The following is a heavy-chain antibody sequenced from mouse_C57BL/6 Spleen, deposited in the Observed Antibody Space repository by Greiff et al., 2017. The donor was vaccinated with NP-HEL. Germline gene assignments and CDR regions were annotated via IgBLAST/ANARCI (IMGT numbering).Heavy chain of an antibody. V-gene: IGHV2-2*01. Sequence: VQLQESGPGLVQPSQSLSITCTVSGFSLTSYGVHWVRQSPGKGLEWLGVIWSGGGTDYNVAFISRLSISKDNSKSHVFFKMNSLQADATAISYCARKGPWYFDVWGTGTTVTVSS. CDR1: GFSLTSYG. J-gene: IGHJ1*03. CDR2: IWSGGGT. CDR3: ARKGPWYFDV.